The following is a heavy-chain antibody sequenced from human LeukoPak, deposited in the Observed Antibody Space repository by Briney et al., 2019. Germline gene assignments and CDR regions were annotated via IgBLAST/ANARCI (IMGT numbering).Heavy chain of an antibody. CDR3: ARCGGDCYSDGYDI. D-gene: IGHD2-21*02. Sequence: SQTLSLTCAISGDSVSSNSAAWNWIRQSPSRGLEWLGRTYYRSKWYNDYAVSVKSRITINPDTSKNQFSLQLSSVTAADTAVYYCARCGGDCYSDGYDIWGQGTMVTVSS. CDR2: TYYRSKWYN. J-gene: IGHJ3*02. V-gene: IGHV6-1*01. CDR1: GDSVSSNSAA.